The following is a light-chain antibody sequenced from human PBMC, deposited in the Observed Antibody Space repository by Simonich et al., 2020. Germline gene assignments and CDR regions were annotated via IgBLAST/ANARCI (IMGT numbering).Light chain of an antibody. CDR1: QSLLHSDGKTY. CDR3: MQGIHLPIT. CDR2: KVA. Sequence: MVMTQTPLSLSVTPGQPASISCKSSQSLLHSDGKTYLYWDLQKPGQSPQLLIYKVASQFSGVPDRVSGSGSGTDFTLKISRVEAEAVGVYYCMQGIHLPITFGQGTRLEIK. V-gene: IGKV2-29*02. J-gene: IGKJ5*01.